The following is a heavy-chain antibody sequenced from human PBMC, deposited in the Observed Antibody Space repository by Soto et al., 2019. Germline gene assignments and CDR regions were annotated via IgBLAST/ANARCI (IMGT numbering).Heavy chain of an antibody. J-gene: IGHJ3*02. V-gene: IGHV1-18*01. CDR3: ARVGYSNYEAHDAFDI. D-gene: IGHD4-4*01. Sequence: ASVKVSCKASGYTFTSYCISWVRQAPGQGLEWMGWISAYNGNTNYAQKLQGRVTMTTDTSTSTAYMELRSLRSDDTAVYYCARVGYSNYEAHDAFDIWGQGTMVTVSS. CDR1: GYTFTSYC. CDR2: ISAYNGNT.